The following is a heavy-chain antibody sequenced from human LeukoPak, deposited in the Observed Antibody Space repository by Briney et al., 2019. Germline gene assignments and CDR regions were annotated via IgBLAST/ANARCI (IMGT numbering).Heavy chain of an antibody. CDR3: ARDGTFDN. V-gene: IGHV3-74*01. D-gene: IGHD6-13*01. CDR1: GFTFSNYW. Sequence: GGSLRLSCAASGFTFSNYWMHWIRQGPGKELVWVSRISGDGTTTNYEDSVKGRFTISRDNAKNTLYLQMNSLRVEDTALYYCARDGTFDNWGQGTLVTVSS. CDR2: ISGDGTTT. J-gene: IGHJ4*02.